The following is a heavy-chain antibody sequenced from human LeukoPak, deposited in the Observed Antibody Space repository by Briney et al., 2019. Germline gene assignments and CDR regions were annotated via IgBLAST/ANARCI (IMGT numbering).Heavy chain of an antibody. V-gene: IGHV4-59*01. CDR3: AIPLRPQLVTGWFDP. CDR1: GDSINSYY. Sequence: SETLSLTCTVSGDSINSYYWTWIRQPPGKGLEWIGYIYYSGSTNYNPSLKSRVTISVDTSKNQFSLRLTSVTAANTAVYYCAIPLRPQLVTGWFDPWGQGTLVTVSS. J-gene: IGHJ5*02. D-gene: IGHD5-18*01. CDR2: IYYSGST.